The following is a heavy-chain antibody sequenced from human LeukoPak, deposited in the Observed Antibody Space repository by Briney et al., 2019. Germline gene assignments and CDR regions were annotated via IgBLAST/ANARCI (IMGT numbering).Heavy chain of an antibody. D-gene: IGHD6-13*01. J-gene: IGHJ4*02. CDR3: VREVQHSSYIEN. CDR2: VSPTGST. Sequence: SETLSLTCGVSGGSISDFFWSSVRQPPGKRLGWFGFVSPTGSTQYNPSLESRVTISADTSTNQFSLRLRSVTAADTANYYCVREVQHSSYIENWGQGSLGTVSS. V-gene: IGHV4-59*01. CDR1: GGSISDFF.